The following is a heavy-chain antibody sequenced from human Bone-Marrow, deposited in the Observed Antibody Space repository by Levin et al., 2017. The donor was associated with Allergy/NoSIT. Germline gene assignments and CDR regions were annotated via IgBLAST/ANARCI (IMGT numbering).Heavy chain of an antibody. CDR1: GDMFNTYA. J-gene: IGHJ5*02. CDR2: IIPYFDAA. V-gene: IGHV1-69*06. CDR3: ARDPLSTSEIDP. D-gene: IGHD2-15*01. Sequence: SVKVSCKPSGDMFNTYAISWVRHAPGQGLEWMGGIIPYFDAANYAQKFRGKVTITADSSTGTAYLELTNLRSEDTAVYYCARDPLSTSEIDPWGQGTLVTVSS.